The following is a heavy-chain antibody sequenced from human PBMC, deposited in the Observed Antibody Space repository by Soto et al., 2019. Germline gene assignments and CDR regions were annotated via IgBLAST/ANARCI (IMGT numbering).Heavy chain of an antibody. CDR3: ARDILTGYLHSAFDY. V-gene: IGHV3-48*01. D-gene: IGHD3-9*01. CDR1: GFTVSSNY. Sequence: GGSLRLSCAASGFTVSSNYMSWVRQAPGKGLEWVSYIGIGSSTKYYADSVKGRFTISRDNAKNSLYLQMNSLRAEDTAVYYCARDILTGYLHSAFDYWGQGTLVTVSS. J-gene: IGHJ4*02. CDR2: IGIGSSTK.